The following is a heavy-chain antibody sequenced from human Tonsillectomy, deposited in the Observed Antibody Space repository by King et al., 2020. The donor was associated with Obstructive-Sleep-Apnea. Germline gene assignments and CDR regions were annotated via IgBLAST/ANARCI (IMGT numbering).Heavy chain of an antibody. V-gene: IGHV3-7*04. J-gene: IGHJ4*02. CDR1: GFTLMTYW. CDR3: ARVKGYSGAH. Sequence: VQLVESGGDLVQPGGSLRLSCAASGFTLMTYWMSWVRQAPGKGLEWGANLKQVGSEKYYLDSVKGRFTISRDNANNSRYLQMNSLRVEDTAAYYCARVKGYSGAHWGQGTLVTVSS. CDR2: LKQVGSEK. D-gene: IGHD5-12*01.